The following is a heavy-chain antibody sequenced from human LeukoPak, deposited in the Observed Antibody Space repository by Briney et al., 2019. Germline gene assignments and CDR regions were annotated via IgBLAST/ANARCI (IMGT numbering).Heavy chain of an antibody. CDR3: ARDNDSRDPPHFDY. CDR2: IIPIFGTA. D-gene: IGHD3-16*01. CDR1: GGTFSSYA. J-gene: IGHJ4*02. V-gene: IGHV1-69*06. Sequence: SVKVSCKASGGTFSSYAISWVRQAPGQGLEGMGGIIPIFGTADYAQKLRGRVTITSDKSTRTGDMGLSSLRSEDTAVYYCARDNDSRDPPHFDYWGQGTLVTVSS.